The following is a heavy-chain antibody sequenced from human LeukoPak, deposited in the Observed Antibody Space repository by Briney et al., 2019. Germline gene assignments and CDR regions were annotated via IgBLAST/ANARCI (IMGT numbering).Heavy chain of an antibody. V-gene: IGHV1-2*06. J-gene: IGHJ5*02. Sequence: ALVKVSCKASGYTFTDYYMHWVRQAPGQGLEWMGRINPNSGGTKYAQKFQGRVTMTRDTSISTAYMELNRLTSDDTAVYYCAKCGDFIAASYNWFDPWGPGTLVTVSS. CDR3: AKCGDFIAASYNWFDP. D-gene: IGHD6-13*01. CDR1: GYTFTDYY. CDR2: INPNSGGT.